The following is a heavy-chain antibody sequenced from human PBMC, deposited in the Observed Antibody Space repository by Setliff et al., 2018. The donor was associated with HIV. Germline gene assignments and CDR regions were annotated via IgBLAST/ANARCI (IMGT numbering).Heavy chain of an antibody. Sequence: GASVKVSCKPSGYSFTNHYMHWVRQAPGQGLEWMGVINPTGGSTRNTQKFQGRVAMTRDTSTSTVYMELSSLRSEDTAVYYCASAGAWQRNAVDIWGQGTMVTVSS. V-gene: IGHV1-46*01. J-gene: IGHJ3*02. CDR1: GYSFTNHY. CDR3: ASAGAWQRNAVDI. D-gene: IGHD5-12*01. CDR2: INPTGGST.